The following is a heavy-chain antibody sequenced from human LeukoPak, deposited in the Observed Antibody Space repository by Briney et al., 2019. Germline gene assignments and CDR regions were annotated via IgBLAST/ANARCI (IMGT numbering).Heavy chain of an antibody. Sequence: PGGSLRLSCAASGFTFSTYAVNWVRQAPGKGLEWVSAISGSGGSTYYADSVKGRFTISRDNSKNTLYLQMNSLRAEDTAVYYCARELSVAGDSFDYWGQGTLVTVSS. V-gene: IGHV3-23*01. CDR3: ARELSVAGDSFDY. CDR2: ISGSGGST. D-gene: IGHD6-19*01. J-gene: IGHJ4*02. CDR1: GFTFSTYA.